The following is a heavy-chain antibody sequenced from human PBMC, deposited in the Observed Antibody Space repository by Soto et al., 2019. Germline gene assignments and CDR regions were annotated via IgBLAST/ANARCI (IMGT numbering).Heavy chain of an antibody. CDR2: IYTSGST. V-gene: IGHV4-4*07. J-gene: IGHJ3*02. CDR1: GGSINSYY. Sequence: QVQLQDSGPGLVKPSETLSLTCTVSGGSINSYYWTWIRQPAGKGLEWIGRIYTSGSTNYNPSLKSRVTMSIDTSKNQFSLKLTSVTAADTAVYYCARDTSVWYGDTFAIWGQGTMVTVSS. CDR3: ARDTSVWYGDTFAI. D-gene: IGHD6-19*01.